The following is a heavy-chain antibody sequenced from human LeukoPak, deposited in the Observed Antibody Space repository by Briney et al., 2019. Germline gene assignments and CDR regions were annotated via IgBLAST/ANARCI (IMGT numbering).Heavy chain of an antibody. V-gene: IGHV3-74*01. J-gene: IGHJ3*02. Sequence: PGGSLRLSCAASGFTFSSYWMHWVRQAPGKGLVWVSRINTDGSSTSYADSVKGRFTISRDNAKNTLYLQMNSLRAEDTAVYYCARGGSSSWYGDAFDIWGQGTMVTVSS. CDR3: ARGGSSSWYGDAFDI. CDR1: GFTFSSYW. CDR2: INTDGSST. D-gene: IGHD6-13*01.